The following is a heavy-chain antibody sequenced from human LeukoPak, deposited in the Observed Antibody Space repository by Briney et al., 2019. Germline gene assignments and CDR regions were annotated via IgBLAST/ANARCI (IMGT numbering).Heavy chain of an antibody. V-gene: IGHV3-48*03. CDR3: ALRGGYRSFDY. Sequence: GGSLRLSCAASGFTFSSYEMNWVRQAPGKGLEWVSYISSSGTTIYYADSVKGRFTNSRDNAKNSLFLQMNSLRAEDTAVYYCALRGGYRSFDYWGQGTLVTVSS. CDR2: ISSSGTTI. D-gene: IGHD5-18*01. CDR1: GFTFSSYE. J-gene: IGHJ4*02.